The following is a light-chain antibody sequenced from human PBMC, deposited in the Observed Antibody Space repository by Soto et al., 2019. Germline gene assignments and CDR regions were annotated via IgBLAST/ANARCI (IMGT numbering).Light chain of an antibody. CDR2: WGF. Sequence: DIVMTQSPLYLPVTPGETASVSCRSSQSLLHSDGYNYLSWYLQRPGQSPQLLIYWGFHRASGISDRFSGSGSGTECTLTIRRVEAEEVGTYYCMQVLPKPYTFGQGTKLDIK. V-gene: IGKV2-28*01. J-gene: IGKJ2*01. CDR1: QSLLHSDGYNY. CDR3: MQVLPKPYT.